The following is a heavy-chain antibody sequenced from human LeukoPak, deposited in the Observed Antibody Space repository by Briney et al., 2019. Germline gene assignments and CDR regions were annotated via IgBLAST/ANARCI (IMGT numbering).Heavy chain of an antibody. J-gene: IGHJ4*02. CDR3: ARDYYDSSGYSYFDY. CDR1: GGSISSYY. V-gene: IGHV4-59*01. D-gene: IGHD3-22*01. Sequence: TSETLSLTCTVSGGSISSYYWGWIRQPPGKGLEWIGYIYYSGSTNYNPSLKSRVTISVDTSKNQFSLKLSSVTAADTAVYYCARDYYDSSGYSYFDYWGQGTLVTVSS. CDR2: IYYSGST.